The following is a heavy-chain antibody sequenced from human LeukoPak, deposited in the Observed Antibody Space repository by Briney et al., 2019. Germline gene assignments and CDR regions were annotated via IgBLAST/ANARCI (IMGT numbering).Heavy chain of an antibody. CDR3: ARQGEDYYDSSALENWFDP. CDR2: INPSGGST. V-gene: IGHV1-46*01. D-gene: IGHD3-22*01. CDR1: GYTFTSYY. J-gene: IGHJ5*02. Sequence: GASVKVSCKASGYTFTSYYMHWVRQAPGQGLEWMGIINPSGGSTSYAQKLQGRVTMTRDTSTSTVYMELSSLRSEDTAVYYCARQGEDYYDSSALENWFDPWGQGTLVTVSS.